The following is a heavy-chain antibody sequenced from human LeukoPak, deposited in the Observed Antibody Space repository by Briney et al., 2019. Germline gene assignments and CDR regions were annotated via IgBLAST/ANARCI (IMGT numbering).Heavy chain of an antibody. CDR1: GGSFSGYY. CDR2: INHSGST. V-gene: IGHV4-34*01. CDR3: ARGKYNRGYSYGNFDY. D-gene: IGHD5-18*01. Sequence: PSETLSLTCAVYGGSFSGYYWSWICQPPGKGLEWIGEINHSGSTNYNPSLKSRVTISVDTSKNQFSLKLGSVTAADTAVYYCARGKYNRGYSYGNFDYWGQGTLVTVSS. J-gene: IGHJ4*02.